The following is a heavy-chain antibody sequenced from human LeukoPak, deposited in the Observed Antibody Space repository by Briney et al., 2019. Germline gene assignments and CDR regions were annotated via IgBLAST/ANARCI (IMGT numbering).Heavy chain of an antibody. CDR1: GFTFSNSA. J-gene: IGHJ4*02. D-gene: IGHD3-10*01. V-gene: IGHV3-23*01. Sequence: GGSLRLSCAAPGFTFSNSAMTWVRQAPGKGLEWVSAISGSGGSTYYADSAKGRFTISRDNSKNTLFLQMSSLRAEETAVYYCAKLTRYGSGSYCDYWGQGTLVTVSS. CDR2: ISGSGGST. CDR3: AKLTRYGSGSYCDY.